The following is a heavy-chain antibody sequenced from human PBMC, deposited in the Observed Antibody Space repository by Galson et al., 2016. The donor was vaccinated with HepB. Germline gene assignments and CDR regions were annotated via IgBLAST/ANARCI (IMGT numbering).Heavy chain of an antibody. V-gene: IGHV3-23*01. CDR2: ISGSGGST. J-gene: IGHJ4*02. CDR1: GFTFSNYA. D-gene: IGHD6-13*01. CDR3: AKDEGWAAAGRYYFDY. Sequence: SLRLSCAASGFTFSNYAMSWVHQAPGKGLEWVSGISGSGGSTYYADSVKGRFTISRDNSKNTLFLQMHSLRTEDTAVYYCAKDEGWAAAGRYYFDYWGQGTLVTVSS.